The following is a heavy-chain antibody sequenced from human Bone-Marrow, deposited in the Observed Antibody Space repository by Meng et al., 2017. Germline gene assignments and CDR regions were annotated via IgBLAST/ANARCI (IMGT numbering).Heavy chain of an antibody. J-gene: IGHJ4*02. V-gene: IGHV3-15*04. CDR1: GFTFSNAY. CDR3: IAWYLGF. CDR2: IGNKKEGRTT. Sequence: EVQLVYAGGGLLRPGGTLRLSCEGSGFTFSNAYMTWVRQAPGKGLEWVGRIGNKKEGRTTDYAAPVKGRFTISSDESKNTFYLQMNSLKSEDTAVYYCIAWYLGFWGQGTLVTVSS.